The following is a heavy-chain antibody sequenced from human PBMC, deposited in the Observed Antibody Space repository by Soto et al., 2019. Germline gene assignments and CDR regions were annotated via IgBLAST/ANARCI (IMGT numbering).Heavy chain of an antibody. D-gene: IGHD4-17*01. V-gene: IGHV3-11*05. CDR1: GFTFSDYY. J-gene: IGHJ4*02. CDR3: AASKDYGAPYDF. CDR2: ISTSSNYT. Sequence: QVQLVESGGGLVKPGGSLRLSCAASGFTFSDYYMTWIRQAPGKGLEWVSYISTSSNYTNYPDSVKGRFTTYRDNAKKSLYLQMNSLRAEDTAVYYCAASKDYGAPYDFWGQGTLVTVSS.